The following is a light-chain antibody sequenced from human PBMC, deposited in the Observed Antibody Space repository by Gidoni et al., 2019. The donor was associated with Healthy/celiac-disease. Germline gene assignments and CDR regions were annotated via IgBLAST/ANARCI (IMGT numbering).Light chain of an antibody. V-gene: IGKV1-39*01. CDR3: QQSYSTPPT. Sequence: DIQMTQSPSSLSASVGDRVTITCRASQSISSYLNWYQQKPGKAPKLLIYAASSLQSGVPSLFSGSGSGTDFTLTICSLQPEDFATYYCQQSYSTPPTFGQGTKVEIK. J-gene: IGKJ1*01. CDR1: QSISSY. CDR2: AAS.